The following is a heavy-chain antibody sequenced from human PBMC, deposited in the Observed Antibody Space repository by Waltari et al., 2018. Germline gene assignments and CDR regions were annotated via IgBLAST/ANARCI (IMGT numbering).Heavy chain of an antibody. J-gene: IGHJ5*02. V-gene: IGHV4-59*01. CDR3: ARDNIDYDILTPTGWVDP. Sequence: QVQLQESGPGLVKPSETLSLTCTVSGGSISSYYWSWIRQPPGQGLEWIGYIYYSGSTNYNPSPQSRVAISVDTSKNQCARKLSSVTAADTAVYYCARDNIDYDILTPTGWVDPWGQGTLVTVSS. CDR2: IYYSGST. CDR1: GGSISSYY. D-gene: IGHD3-9*01.